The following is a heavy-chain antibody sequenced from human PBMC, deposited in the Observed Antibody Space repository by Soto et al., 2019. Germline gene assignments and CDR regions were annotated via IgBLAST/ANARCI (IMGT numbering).Heavy chain of an antibody. V-gene: IGHV1-46*01. CDR1: GYTFTSYY. Sequence: ASVKVSCKASGYTFTSYYMHWVRQAPGQGLEWMGIINPSGGSTSYAQKFQGRVTMTRDTSTSTVYMELSSLRSEDTAVYYCARDVRSDGSGSYYYYGMDVWGQGTTVTVSS. CDR3: ARDVRSDGSGSYYYYGMDV. CDR2: INPSGGST. D-gene: IGHD3-10*01. J-gene: IGHJ6*02.